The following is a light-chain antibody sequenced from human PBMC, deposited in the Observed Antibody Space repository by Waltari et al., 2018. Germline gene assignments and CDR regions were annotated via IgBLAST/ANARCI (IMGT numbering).Light chain of an antibody. CDR1: DSDIGSFNL. CDR2: GAR. CDR3: SSYSDSSTLEL. J-gene: IGLJ1*01. Sequence: QSALTQPASVSGSPGQTIPISCTGTDSDIGSFNLVSWYQPHPGKVPKLLISGARNRPSGVSTRFSGSKSGNTASLTISGLQAEDEADYYCSSYSDSSTLELFGAGTKVTVL. V-gene: IGLV2-14*02.